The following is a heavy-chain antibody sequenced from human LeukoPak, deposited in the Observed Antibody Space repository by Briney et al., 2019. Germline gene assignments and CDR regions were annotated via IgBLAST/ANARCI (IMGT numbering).Heavy chain of an antibody. CDR3: ARDRGWHSSGYYLYHFDY. V-gene: IGHV3-7*01. CDR1: GFTFTDYF. Sequence: QTGGSLRLSCVASGFTFTDYFMSWVRQAPGKGLEWVASIKHNGGEKYYVDSVKGRFTISRDNAKNSLYLEMSSLRVEDTAVYYCARDRGWHSSGYYLYHFDYWGQGTLVTFAS. D-gene: IGHD3-22*01. J-gene: IGHJ4*02. CDR2: IKHNGGEK.